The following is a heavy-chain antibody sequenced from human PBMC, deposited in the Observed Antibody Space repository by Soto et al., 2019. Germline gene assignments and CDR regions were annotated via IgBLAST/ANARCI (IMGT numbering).Heavy chain of an antibody. Sequence: ASVKVSCKASGYTFTAYYIHWVRQAPGQGLEWMGWVNPDSGGTNYAQKFQGWVTMTRDTSISTAYMELNRLKSDDTAVYYCATTTTAMPGPYYYGLDVWGQGTTVTVSS. CDR2: VNPDSGGT. CDR1: GYTFTAYY. CDR3: ATTTTAMPGPYYYGLDV. D-gene: IGHD5-18*01. V-gene: IGHV1-2*04. J-gene: IGHJ6*02.